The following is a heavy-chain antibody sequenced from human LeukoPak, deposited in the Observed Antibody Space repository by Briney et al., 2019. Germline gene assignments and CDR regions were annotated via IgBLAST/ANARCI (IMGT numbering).Heavy chain of an antibody. J-gene: IGHJ4*02. CDR1: GYTFTSYY. V-gene: IGHV1-46*01. CDR3: ATGGTLNYYDSSGLGGY. CDR2: INPSGGST. Sequence: ASVKVSCKASGYTFTSYYMHWVRQAPGQGLEWMGLINPSGGSTSYAQKFQGRVTMTRDMSTSTVYMELSSLRSEDTAVYYCATGGTLNYYDSSGLGGYWGQGTLVTVSS. D-gene: IGHD3-22*01.